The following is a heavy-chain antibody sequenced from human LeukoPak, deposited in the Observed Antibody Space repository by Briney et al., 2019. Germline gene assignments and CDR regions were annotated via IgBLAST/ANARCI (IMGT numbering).Heavy chain of an antibody. V-gene: IGHV3-23*01. CDR1: GFTFSSYA. CDR2: ISGSGDST. J-gene: IGHJ4*02. CDR3: ARDEPHTGTDY. Sequence: GGSLRLSCAASGFTFSSYAMSWVRQAPGKGLEWVSAISGSGDSTYYADSVKGRFTTSRDNAKNSLYLQMNSLRAEDTAVYYCARDEPHTGTDYWGQGTLVTVSS. D-gene: IGHD4-17*01.